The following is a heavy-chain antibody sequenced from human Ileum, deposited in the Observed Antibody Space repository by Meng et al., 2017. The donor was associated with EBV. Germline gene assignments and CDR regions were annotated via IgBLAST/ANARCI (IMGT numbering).Heavy chain of an antibody. Sequence: HRQLQESGPGLVKPAVTLALTCTVFGGSISSSSYYWGWIRQPPGKGLEWIGSIYYSGSTYYNPSLKSRVTISVDTSKNQFSLKLSSVTAADTAVYYCARSIVVVPAAIYYWGQGTLVTVSS. V-gene: IGHV4-39*01. CDR1: GGSISSSSYY. CDR3: ARSIVVVPAAIYY. J-gene: IGHJ4*02. CDR2: IYYSGST. D-gene: IGHD2-2*01.